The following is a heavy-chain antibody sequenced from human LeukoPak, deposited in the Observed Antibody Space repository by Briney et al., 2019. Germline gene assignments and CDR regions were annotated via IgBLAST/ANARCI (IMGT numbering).Heavy chain of an antibody. V-gene: IGHV6-1*01. CDR2: TYYRSKWYN. D-gene: IGHD6-13*01. CDR3: ARGGLGRQLAPTPKGY. Sequence: KPSQTLSLTCAISGDSASSNSAAWNWIRQSPSRGLEWLGRTYYRSKWYNDYAVSVKSRITINPDTSKNQFSLQLNSVTPEDTAVYYCARGGLGRQLAPTPKGYWGQGTLVTVSS. J-gene: IGHJ4*02. CDR1: GDSASSNSAA.